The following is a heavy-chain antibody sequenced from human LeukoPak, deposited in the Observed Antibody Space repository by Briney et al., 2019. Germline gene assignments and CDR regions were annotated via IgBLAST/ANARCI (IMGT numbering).Heavy chain of an antibody. CDR3: AKSPPRHTAMANFGDD. CDR1: GGSIRSSNW. J-gene: IGHJ4*02. V-gene: IGHV4/OR15-8*01. D-gene: IGHD5-18*01. CDR2: IYHSGST. Sequence: SETLSLTCVVSGGSIRSSNWCWWVRQPPGKGLEWIGEIYHSGSTNYNPSLKSRVTISVDKSKNQFSLKLSSVTAADTAVYYAAKSPPRHTAMANFGDDWGQGTLVTVSS.